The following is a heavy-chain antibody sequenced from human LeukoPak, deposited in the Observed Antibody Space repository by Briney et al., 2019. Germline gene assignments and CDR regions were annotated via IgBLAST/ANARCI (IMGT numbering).Heavy chain of an antibody. J-gene: IGHJ4*02. D-gene: IGHD3-3*01. V-gene: IGHV1-18*01. CDR2: ISAYNGNT. CDR3: ARSAVGRATYYDFWSGYYLLDY. CDR1: GYTLTSYG. Sequence: ASVKVSCKASGYTLTSYGISWVRQAPGQGLEWMGWISAYNGNTNYAQKLQGRVTMTTDTSTSTAYMELRSLRSDDTAVYYCARSAVGRATYYDFWSGYYLLDYWGQGTLVTVSS.